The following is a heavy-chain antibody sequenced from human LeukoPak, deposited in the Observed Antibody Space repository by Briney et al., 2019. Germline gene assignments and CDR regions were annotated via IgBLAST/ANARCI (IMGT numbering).Heavy chain of an antibody. D-gene: IGHD3-16*02. V-gene: IGHV1-69*13. CDR3: ARDQYYDYVWGSYPGDAFDI. CDR2: IIPIFGTA. Sequence: SVKVSCKASGGTFSSYAISWVRQAPGQGLEWMGGIIPIFGTANYAQKFQGRVTITADESTSTAYMELSSLRSEDTAVYYCARDQYYDYVWGSYPGDAFDIWGQGTMVTVSS. J-gene: IGHJ3*02. CDR1: GGTFSSYA.